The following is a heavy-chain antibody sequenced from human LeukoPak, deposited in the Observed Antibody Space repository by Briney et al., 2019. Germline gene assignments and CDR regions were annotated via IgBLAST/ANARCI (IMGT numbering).Heavy chain of an antibody. V-gene: IGHV3-30-3*01. J-gene: IGHJ5*02. CDR2: ISYDGSNK. CDR3: ARDGYCSGGSCAENWFDP. D-gene: IGHD2-15*01. Sequence: GGSLRLSCTTSGFTFSDYYMSWFRQAPGKGLEWVAVISYDGSNKYYADSAKGRFTISRDNSKNTLYLQMNSLRAEDTAVYYCARDGYCSGGSCAENWFDPWGQGTLVTVSS. CDR1: GFTFSDYY.